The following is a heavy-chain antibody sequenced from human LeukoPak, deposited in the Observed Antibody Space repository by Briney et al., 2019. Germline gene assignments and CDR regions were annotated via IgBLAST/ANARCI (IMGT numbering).Heavy chain of an antibody. D-gene: IGHD3-10*01. CDR1: GYTFTGYY. J-gene: IGHJ5*02. CDR3: ARDSTYYGSGTLNWFDP. V-gene: IGHV1-2*02. CDR2: INPNSGGT. Sequence: GASVKVSCKASGYTFTGYYMHWVRQAPGQGLEWMGWINPNSGGTDYAQKFQGRVTMTRDTSISTAYMELSRLRSDDTAVYYCARDSTYYGSGTLNWFDPWGQGTLVTVSS.